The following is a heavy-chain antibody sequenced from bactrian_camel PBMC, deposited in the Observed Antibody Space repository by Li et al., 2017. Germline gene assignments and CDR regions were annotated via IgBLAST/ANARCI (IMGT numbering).Heavy chain of an antibody. CDR2: IDDDGNK. D-gene: IGHD1*01. Sequence: HVQLVESGGGSVQAGGSLRLSCVASGYSHSRYCMAWYRQVAGKEREPVAAIDDDGNKMYADSVKGRFTISLDTAKETMYLQMERVKAEDTAIYYCAAGTFCTGWIRSPPIGRPLYWGQGTQVTVS. J-gene: IGHJ4*01. CDR1: GYSHSRYC. V-gene: IGHV3S53*01. CDR3: AAGTFCTGWIRSPPIGRPLY.